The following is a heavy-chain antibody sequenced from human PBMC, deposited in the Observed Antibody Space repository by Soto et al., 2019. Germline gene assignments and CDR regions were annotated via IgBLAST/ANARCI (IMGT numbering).Heavy chain of an antibody. D-gene: IGHD1-1*01. CDR2: ISGSGHDI. V-gene: IGHV3-11*01. Sequence: QVQLVESGGGLVKPGGSLRLSCAASGFTFSDHYMSWIRQAPGKVPEWLSYISGSGHDINYADSVKGRFTISRDNAKNSVYMQMSSLRVDDTAVYYCVDRTTEPENWGQGPLVIVSS. CDR3: VDRTTEPEN. J-gene: IGHJ4*02. CDR1: GFTFSDHY.